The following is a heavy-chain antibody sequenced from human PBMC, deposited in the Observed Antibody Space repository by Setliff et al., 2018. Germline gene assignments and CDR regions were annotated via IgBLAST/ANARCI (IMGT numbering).Heavy chain of an antibody. D-gene: IGHD6-19*01. CDR2: IYPGDSDT. CDR1: GYSFTTYW. Sequence: GESLKISCKGAGYSFTTYWIGWVRQMPGKGLEWMGIIYPGDSDTRYSPSFQGQVTISADKSISTAYLQWSSLKASDTAMYYCARRPYSSGYIYYFDYWGQGTLVTVSS. CDR3: ARRPYSSGYIYYFDY. J-gene: IGHJ4*02. V-gene: IGHV5-51*01.